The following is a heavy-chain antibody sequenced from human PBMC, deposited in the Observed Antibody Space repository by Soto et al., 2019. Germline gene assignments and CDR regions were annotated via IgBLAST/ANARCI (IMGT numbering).Heavy chain of an antibody. CDR2: IYYSGST. CDR1: GGSISSSSYY. CDR3: ASIVVVTASLDY. J-gene: IGHJ4*02. V-gene: IGHV4-39*07. Sequence: PSETLSLTCTVSGGSISSSSYYWGWIRHPPGKGLEWIGSIYYSGSTYYNPSLKSRVTMSVDTSKNQFSLKLSSVTAADTAVYYCASIVVVTASLDYCAQGTLVTVSS. D-gene: IGHD2-21*02.